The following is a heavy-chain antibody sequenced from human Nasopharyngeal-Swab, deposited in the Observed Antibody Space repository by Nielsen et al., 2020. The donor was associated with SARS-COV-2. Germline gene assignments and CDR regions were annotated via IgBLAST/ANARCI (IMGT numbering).Heavy chain of an antibody. V-gene: IGHV2-5*02. J-gene: IGHJ4*02. CDR2: LYWDDDN. CDR3: VHSTGWRLDY. Sequence: SGPTLVKPSQTLTLTCTFSGFSLSTSPVGVSWVRQLPGKALEWLALLYWDDDNRYNPSLKSRITITKDNSKNHVVLTMTNMDPVDTATYFCVHSTGWRLDYWGQGTLVTVSS. CDR1: GFSLSTSPVG. D-gene: IGHD6-19*01.